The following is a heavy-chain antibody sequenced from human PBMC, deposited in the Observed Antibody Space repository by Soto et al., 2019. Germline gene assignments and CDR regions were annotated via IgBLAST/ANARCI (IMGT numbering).Heavy chain of an antibody. CDR3: ARFGPNIVVVVAATLGPWFDP. V-gene: IGHV4-31*03. D-gene: IGHD2-15*01. CDR1: GRSISSGGYY. CDR2: IYYSGST. J-gene: IGHJ5*02. Sequence: PSETLSLTCTVSGRSISSGGYYWSWIRQHPGKGLEWIGYIYYSGSTYYNPSLKSRVTISVDTSKNQFSLKLSSVTAADTAVYYCARFGPNIVVVVAATLGPWFDPWGQATLVTVSS.